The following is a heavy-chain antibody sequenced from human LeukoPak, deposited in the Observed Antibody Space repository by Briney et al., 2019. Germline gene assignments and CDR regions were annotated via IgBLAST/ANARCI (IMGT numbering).Heavy chain of an antibody. CDR1: GFTFSSYA. J-gene: IGHJ1*01. CDR3: ARDPHDFWSGYYPAGWFQH. CDR2: ISYDGSNK. Sequence: GGSLRLSCAASGFTFSSYAMHWVRQAPGKGLEWVAVISYDGSNKYYADSVKGRFTISRDNSKNTLYLQMNSLRAEDTAVYYCARDPHDFWSGYYPAGWFQHWGQGTLVTVSS. V-gene: IGHV3-30-3*01. D-gene: IGHD3-3*01.